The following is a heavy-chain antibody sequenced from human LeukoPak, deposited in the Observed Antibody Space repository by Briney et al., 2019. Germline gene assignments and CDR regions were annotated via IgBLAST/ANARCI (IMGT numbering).Heavy chain of an antibody. D-gene: IGHD3-10*01. CDR2: INHNGST. CDR1: GGSFSGYY. CDR3: ARLSGSGQRYYYYYMDV. Sequence: PSETLSLTCAVYGGSFSGYYWSWIRQPPGKGLEWIGEINHNGSTNYNPSLKSRVTISVDTSKNQFSLKLSSVTAADTAVYYCARLSGSGQRYYYYYMDVWGKGTTVTISS. J-gene: IGHJ6*03. V-gene: IGHV4-34*01.